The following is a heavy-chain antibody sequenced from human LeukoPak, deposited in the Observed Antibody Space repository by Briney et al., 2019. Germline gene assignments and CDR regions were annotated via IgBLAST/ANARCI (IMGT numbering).Heavy chain of an antibody. J-gene: IGHJ6*02. CDR3: ARPIQAYYYGVDV. Sequence: ASVKVSCKASGYTFTTYGVVWVRQAPGQGLEWMGWINPYNGNPNYAEKFQDRVTMITDTSATTAYMELRSLRSADTAVYYCARPIQAYYYGVDVWGQGTTVTVSS. CDR1: GYTFTTYG. D-gene: IGHD5-24*01. CDR2: INPYNGNP. V-gene: IGHV1-18*01.